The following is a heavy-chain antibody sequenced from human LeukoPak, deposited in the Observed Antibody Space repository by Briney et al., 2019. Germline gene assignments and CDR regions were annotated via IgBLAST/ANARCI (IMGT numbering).Heavy chain of an antibody. J-gene: IGHJ3*02. V-gene: IGHV4-4*07. CDR1: GGSISSYY. D-gene: IGHD2-15*01. CDR3: ARRQHCSGDSCYSLDAFDI. Sequence: SETLSLTCTVSGGSISSYYWSWIRQPAGKGLEWIGRIYTSGSSNYNPSLKSRVTISVDTSKNQFSLKLSSVTAADTAVYYCARRQHCSGDSCYSLDAFDIWGQGTMVTVSS. CDR2: IYTSGSS.